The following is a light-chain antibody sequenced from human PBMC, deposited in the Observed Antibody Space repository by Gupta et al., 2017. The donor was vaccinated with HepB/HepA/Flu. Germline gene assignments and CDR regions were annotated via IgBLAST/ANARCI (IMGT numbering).Light chain of an antibody. CDR1: SSNIGSNY. CDR3: AAWDDSLSGVL. Sequence: QSVLPQPPSPSGTPGQPVPISCSGSSSNIGSNYVYWYQQVPGTAPQLLIYRNNQRPSGVADRFSGSKSGAAASLAISGLRPEDEDDYNCAAWDDSLSGVLFGGGTKLTVL. CDR2: RNN. J-gene: IGLJ2*01. V-gene: IGLV1-47*01.